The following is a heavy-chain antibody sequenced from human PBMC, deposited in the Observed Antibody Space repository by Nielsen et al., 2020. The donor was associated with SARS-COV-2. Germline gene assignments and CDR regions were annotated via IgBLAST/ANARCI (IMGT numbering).Heavy chain of an antibody. V-gene: IGHV3-30*04. D-gene: IGHD3-16*02. CDR3: ARGYDYVWGSYRTLVY. CDR2: ISYDGSNK. CDR1: GFTFSSYA. Sequence: GGSLRLSCAASGFTFSSYAMHWVRQAPGKGLEWVAVISYDGSNKYYADSVKGRFTISRDNSKNTLYLQMNSLRAEDTAVFYCARGYDYVWGSYRTLVYWGQGTLVTVSS. J-gene: IGHJ4*02.